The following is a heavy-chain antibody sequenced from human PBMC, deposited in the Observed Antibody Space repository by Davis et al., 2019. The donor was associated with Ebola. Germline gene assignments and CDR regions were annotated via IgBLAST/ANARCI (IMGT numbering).Heavy chain of an antibody. V-gene: IGHV3-73*01. CDR2: IRSKANSYAT. J-gene: IGHJ5*02. D-gene: IGHD3-3*01. CDR3: TRPGLYDFWILFDP. CDR1: GFTFSGSA. Sequence: GGSLRLSCAASGFTFSGSAMHWVRQASGKGLEWVGRIRSKANSYATAYAASVKGRFTISRDDSKNTAYLQMNSLKTEDTAVYYCTRPGLYDFWILFDPWGQGTLVTVSS.